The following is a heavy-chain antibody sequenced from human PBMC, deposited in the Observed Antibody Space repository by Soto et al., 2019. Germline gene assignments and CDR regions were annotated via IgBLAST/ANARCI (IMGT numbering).Heavy chain of an antibody. CDR3: ARRTHDYGDYYYYYGMDV. Sequence: ASVKVSCKASGYTFTSYDINWVRQATGQGLEWMGWMNPNSGNTGYAQKFQGRVTMTRNTSISTAYIELNSLSAEDTAVYYCARRTHDYGDYYYYYGMDVWGQGTTVTVSS. J-gene: IGHJ6*02. CDR2: MNPNSGNT. D-gene: IGHD4-17*01. V-gene: IGHV1-8*01. CDR1: GYTFTSYD.